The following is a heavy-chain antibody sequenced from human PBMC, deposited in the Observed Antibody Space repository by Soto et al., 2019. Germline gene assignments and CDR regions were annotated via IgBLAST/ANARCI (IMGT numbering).Heavy chain of an antibody. Sequence: APGKGLEWVSYISSSSSTIYYADSVKGRFTISRDNAKNSLYLQMNSLRAEDTAVYYCARAGNYGRVDASDIWVLVTRVTVS. CDR2: ISSSSSTI. CDR3: ARAGNYGRVDASDI. D-gene: IGHD1-7*01. J-gene: IGHJ3*02. V-gene: IGHV3-48*01.